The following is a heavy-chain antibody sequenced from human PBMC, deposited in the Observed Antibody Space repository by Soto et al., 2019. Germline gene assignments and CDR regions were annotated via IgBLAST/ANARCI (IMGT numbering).Heavy chain of an antibody. CDR1: GFTFTGYA. J-gene: IGHJ4*02. V-gene: IGHV3-23*01. D-gene: IGHD3-10*01. CDR2: ISGIGGST. Sequence: GGSLRLSCAASGFTFTGYAMSWVRQAPGKGLEWVSAISGIGGSTYYADSVKGRFTISRDNSKNTLYLQMNSLRAEDTAVYYCAKDHGIYGSGSYLTLDYRGQGTLVTVSS. CDR3: AKDHGIYGSGSYLTLDY.